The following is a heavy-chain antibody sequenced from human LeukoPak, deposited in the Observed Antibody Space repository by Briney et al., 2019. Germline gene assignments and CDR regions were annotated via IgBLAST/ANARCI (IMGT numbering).Heavy chain of an antibody. CDR3: AKGYRNHLLILSDS. D-gene: IGHD3-16*01. CDR2: IRYDGSNK. Sequence: GGSLRLSCAASGFTFSSYGMHWVRQAPGKGLEWVAFIRYDGSNKYYADSVKGRFTISRDNSKNTLYLQMNSLRAEDTAVYYCAKGYRNHLLILSDSWGQGTLVTVSS. V-gene: IGHV3-30*02. J-gene: IGHJ4*02. CDR1: GFTFSSYG.